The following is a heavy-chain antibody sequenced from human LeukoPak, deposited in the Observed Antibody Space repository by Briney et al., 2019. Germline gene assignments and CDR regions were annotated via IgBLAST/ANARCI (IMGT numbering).Heavy chain of an antibody. J-gene: IGHJ4*02. CDR2: ISSSGSTI. V-gene: IGHV3-48*03. CDR1: GFTFSSYE. CDR3: ARGPGPAAMRLFDY. Sequence: PGGSLRLSCAASGFTFSSYEMNWVRQAPGKGLEWVSYISSSGSTIYYADSVKGRFTISRDNAKNSLYLQMNSLRAEDTAVYYCARGPGPAAMRLFDYWGQGTLVTVSS. D-gene: IGHD2-2*01.